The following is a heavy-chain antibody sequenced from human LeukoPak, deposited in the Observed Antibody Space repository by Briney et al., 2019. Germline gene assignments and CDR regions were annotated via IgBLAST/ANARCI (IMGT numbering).Heavy chain of an antibody. Sequence: GTSLRLSCAASGLNFRDSAMHWVRQPPGKGLEGVAVSSYDGTNKYYADSVNGRFTISRDNSKNTLFLQMNNLRLEDTAVYYCAADYSDYVSPSDWGQGSLVIVSS. D-gene: IGHD5-12*01. CDR3: AADYSDYVSPSD. J-gene: IGHJ4*02. CDR1: GLNFRDSA. CDR2: SSYDGTNK. V-gene: IGHV3-30*04.